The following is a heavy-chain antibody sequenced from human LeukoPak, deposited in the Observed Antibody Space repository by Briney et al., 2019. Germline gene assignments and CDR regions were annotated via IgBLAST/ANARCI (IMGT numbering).Heavy chain of an antibody. D-gene: IGHD6-13*01. Sequence: GGSLRLSCAASGFTFSSYAMSWVRQAPGKGLEWVSAISGSGGSTYYADSVKGRFTISRDNSKNTLYLQMNSLRAEDTAVYYCATGIRYSSSPFDYWGQGTLVTVSS. CDR1: GFTFSSYA. V-gene: IGHV3-23*01. J-gene: IGHJ4*02. CDR2: ISGSGGST. CDR3: ATGIRYSSSPFDY.